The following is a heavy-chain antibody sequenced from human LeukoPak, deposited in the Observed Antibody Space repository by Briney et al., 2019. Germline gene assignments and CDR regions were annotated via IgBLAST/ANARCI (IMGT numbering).Heavy chain of an antibody. CDR3: ARDYLIVVVPAAIHYYYYYGMDV. CDR2: ISAYNGNT. Sequence: ASVKVSCKASGYTFTSYGISWVRQAPGQGLEWMGWISAYNGNTNYAQKLQGRVTMTTDTSTSTAYMELRSLRSDDTAVYYCARDYLIVVVPAAIHYYYYYGMDVWGQGTTVTVSS. CDR1: GYTFTSYG. V-gene: IGHV1-18*01. J-gene: IGHJ6*02. D-gene: IGHD2-2*01.